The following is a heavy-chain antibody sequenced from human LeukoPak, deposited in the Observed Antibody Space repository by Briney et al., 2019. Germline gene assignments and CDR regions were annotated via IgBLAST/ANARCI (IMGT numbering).Heavy chain of an antibody. V-gene: IGHV4-34*01. D-gene: IGHD1-26*01. CDR2: IYYSGST. CDR1: GGSFSGYY. Sequence: SETLSLTCAVYGGSFSGYYWSWIRQPPGKGLEWIGYIYYSGSTYYNPSLKSRVTISVDTSKNQFSLKLSSVTAADTAVYYCARARIVGAEYYFDYWGQGTLVTVSS. CDR3: ARARIVGAEYYFDY. J-gene: IGHJ4*02.